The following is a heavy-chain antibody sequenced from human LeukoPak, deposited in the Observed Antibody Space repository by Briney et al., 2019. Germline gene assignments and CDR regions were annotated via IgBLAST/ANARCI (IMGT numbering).Heavy chain of an antibody. CDR3: ARIGAGSSRDY. J-gene: IGHJ4*02. CDR1: GFTFSSYG. V-gene: IGHV3-30*03. Sequence: GGSLRLSCAASGFTFSSYGMHWVRQAPGKGLEWVAVISYDGSNKYYADSVKGRFTISRDNAKNSLYLQMNSLRAEDTAVYYCARIGAGSSRDYWGQGTLVTVSS. D-gene: IGHD6-13*01. CDR2: ISYDGSNK.